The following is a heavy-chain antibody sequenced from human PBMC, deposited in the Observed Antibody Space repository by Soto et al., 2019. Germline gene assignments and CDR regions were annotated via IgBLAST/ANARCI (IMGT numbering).Heavy chain of an antibody. CDR1: GYNFANYW. CDR3: ARHVYYDVLKKNY. V-gene: IGHV5-51*01. Sequence: PGESLKISCKGSGYNFANYWIGWVRQMPGKGLEWMGIIYPGNSDTRYSPSFQGQVTISAGTSISTAYLEWSSLKASDTAIYYCARHVYYDVLKKNYWGQGTLVTVSS. J-gene: IGHJ4*02. CDR2: IYPGNSDT. D-gene: IGHD3-9*01.